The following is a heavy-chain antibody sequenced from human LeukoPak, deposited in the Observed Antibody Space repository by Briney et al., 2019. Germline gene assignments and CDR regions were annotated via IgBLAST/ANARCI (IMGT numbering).Heavy chain of an antibody. V-gene: IGHV3-7*01. CDR3: AREKAYGDFLRDLDY. J-gene: IGHJ4*02. CDR2: IKQDGREK. D-gene: IGHD3-3*01. CDR1: GFTFSSYW. Sequence: HPGGSLRLSCAASGFTFSSYWMTWVRQAPGEGVEWVANIKQDGREKYYVDSVKGRFTISRDNAKNSLYLQMNSLRAEDTAVYFCAREKAYGDFLRDLDYWGQGTLVTVSS.